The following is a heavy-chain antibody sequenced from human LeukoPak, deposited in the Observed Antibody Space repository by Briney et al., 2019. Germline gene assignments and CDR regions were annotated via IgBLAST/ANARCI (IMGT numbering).Heavy chain of an antibody. V-gene: IGHV3-7*01. J-gene: IGHJ4*02. CDR2: IKEDGSET. CDR1: GFNFSYSW. CDR3: ARAIAGY. Sequence: GGSLRLSCAASGFNFSYSWMSWVRQAPGKGLEWVANIKEDGSETYYAESVMGRFTISRDNAENSLYLQMNSLRAEDTAVYYCARAIAGYWGQGTLVTVSS.